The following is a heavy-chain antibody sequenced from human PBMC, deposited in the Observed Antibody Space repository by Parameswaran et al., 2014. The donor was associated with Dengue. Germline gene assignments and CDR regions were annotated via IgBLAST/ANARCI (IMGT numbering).Heavy chain of an antibody. J-gene: IGHJ3*02. V-gene: IGHV1-69*01. CDR2: IIPVFPTP. D-gene: IGHD6-6*01. Sequence: SWVRQAPGQGLEWMGRIIPVFPTPNYAPKFQGRVTLTADESTSTAYMELSTLRSDDTAVYYCARPTIAPRRGDGTFDIWGQGDIGHRLL. CDR3: ARPTIAPRRGDGTFDI.